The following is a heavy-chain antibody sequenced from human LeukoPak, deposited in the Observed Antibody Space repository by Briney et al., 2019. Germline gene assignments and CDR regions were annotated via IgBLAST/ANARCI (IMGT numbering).Heavy chain of an antibody. CDR3: AKDIRYSSSSVDYFDY. J-gene: IGHJ4*02. CDR2: KSYDGSNK. Sequence: GGSLRLSCAASGFTFSSYGMHWVRQAPGKGLEWVAVKSYDGSNKYYADSVKGRFTISRDNSKNTLYLQMNSLRAEDTAVYYCAKDIRYSSSSVDYFDYWGQGTLVTVSS. CDR1: GFTFSSYG. D-gene: IGHD6-6*01. V-gene: IGHV3-30*18.